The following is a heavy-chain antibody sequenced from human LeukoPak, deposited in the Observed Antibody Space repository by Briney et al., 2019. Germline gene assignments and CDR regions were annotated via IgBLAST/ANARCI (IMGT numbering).Heavy chain of an antibody. CDR1: GGSISSYY. CDR3: ARGIAEGNWFDP. V-gene: IGHV4-59*01. J-gene: IGHJ5*02. D-gene: IGHD6-13*01. Sequence: PSETLSLTCTVSGGSISSYYWSWIRQSPGKGLEWIGYIYDSGSINYSPFLKSLVTISVDTSKNHFSLRLSSVTAADTAVYYCARGIAEGNWFDPWGQGTRVTVSS. CDR2: IYDSGSI.